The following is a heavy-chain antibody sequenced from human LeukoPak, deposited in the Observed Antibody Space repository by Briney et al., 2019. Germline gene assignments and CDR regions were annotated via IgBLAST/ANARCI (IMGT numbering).Heavy chain of an antibody. J-gene: IGHJ4*02. Sequence: PGGSLRLSCAASGFTFSSYAMSWVRQAPGKGLEWVAIIWDDATTKYYADSVKGRFTISRDNSKNTLHLQMNSLRAEDTAVYYCARESVAVPGTIDDWGQGTLVTVSS. D-gene: IGHD6-19*01. CDR1: GFTFSSYA. V-gene: IGHV3-33*08. CDR3: ARESVAVPGTIDD. CDR2: IWDDATTK.